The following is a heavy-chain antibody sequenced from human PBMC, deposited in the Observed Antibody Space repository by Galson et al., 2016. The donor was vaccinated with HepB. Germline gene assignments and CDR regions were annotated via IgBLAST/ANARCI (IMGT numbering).Heavy chain of an antibody. Sequence: SLRLSCAASEFTFSNYAMSWVRQAPGKGLEWVSALIATSGRTYYADSVKDRFTISRDISKNTLSLHMTSLRVEDTAVYYCAKVGDSSWFASWGQGTLVTVPS. CDR1: EFTFSNYA. V-gene: IGHV3-23*01. J-gene: IGHJ5*01. CDR2: LIATSGRT. CDR3: AKVGDSSWFAS. D-gene: IGHD6-13*01.